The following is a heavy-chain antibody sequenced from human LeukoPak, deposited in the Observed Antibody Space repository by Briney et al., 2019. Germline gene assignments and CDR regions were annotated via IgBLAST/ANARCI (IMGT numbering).Heavy chain of an antibody. CDR2: IYYSGST. V-gene: IGHV4-39*07. D-gene: IGHD2-21*02. J-gene: IGHJ4*02. Sequence: SETLSLTCTVSGGSISSSSYYWGWIRQPPGKGLEWIGSIYYSGSTYYNPSLKSRVTISVDTSKNQFSLKLSSVTAADTAVYYCARRGDPFDYWGQGTLVTVSS. CDR3: ARRGDPFDY. CDR1: GGSISSSSYY.